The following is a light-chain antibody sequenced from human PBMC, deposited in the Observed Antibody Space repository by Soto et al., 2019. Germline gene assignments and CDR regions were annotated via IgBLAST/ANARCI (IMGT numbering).Light chain of an antibody. CDR1: QSFRGL. CDR3: QQYNNLPPWT. V-gene: IGKV3-15*01. CDR2: DAS. Sequence: EIVLTQSPGTLSLSPGARATLSCRASQSFRGLLAWYQQKPCQAPRLLIYDASTRTIRTPARFSGSGSGTEFTLTISSLQSEDFAIYYCQQYNNLPPWTFGQGTKV. J-gene: IGKJ1*01.